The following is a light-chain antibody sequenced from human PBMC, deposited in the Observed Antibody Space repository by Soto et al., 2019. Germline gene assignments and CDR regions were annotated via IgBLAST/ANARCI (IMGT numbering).Light chain of an antibody. CDR1: QSVSSN. CDR3: QQYNNWPPLYT. CDR2: GAS. Sequence: EIVMTQSPATLSVSPGERATLSCRASQSVSSNLAWYQQKHGQAPRLLIYGASTRATGIPGRFSGSGSGTGFTLTISSLKSEDFAVYYCQQYNNWPPLYTFGQGTKLEIK. J-gene: IGKJ2*01. V-gene: IGKV3-15*01.